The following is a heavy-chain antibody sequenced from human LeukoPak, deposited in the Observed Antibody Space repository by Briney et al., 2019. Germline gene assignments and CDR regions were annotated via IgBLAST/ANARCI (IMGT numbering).Heavy chain of an antibody. CDR3: AVLGRWLVPDYYYYGMDV. J-gene: IGHJ6*02. V-gene: IGHV3-30*03. D-gene: IGHD6-19*01. CDR1: GFTFSSYG. Sequence: GRSLRLSCAASGFTFSSYGMHWVRQAPGKGLEWVAVISYDGSNKYYADSVKGRFTISRDNSKNTLYLQMNSLRAEDTAVYYCAVLGRWLVPDYYYYGMDVWGQGTTVTVSS. CDR2: ISYDGSNK.